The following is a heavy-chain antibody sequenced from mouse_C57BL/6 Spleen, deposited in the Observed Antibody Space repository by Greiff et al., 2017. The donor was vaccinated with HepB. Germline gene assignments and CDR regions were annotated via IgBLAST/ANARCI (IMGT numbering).Heavy chain of an antibody. J-gene: IGHJ4*01. D-gene: IGHD2-13*01. Sequence: VQLQQSGAELVRPGTSVKMSCKASGYTFTNYWIGWAKQRPGHGLEWIGDIYPGGGYTNYNEKFKGKATLTADKSSSTAYMQFSSLTSEDSAIYYCARGGLQAMDCWGQGTSVTVSS. CDR2: IYPGGGYT. CDR1: GYTFTNYW. CDR3: ARGGLQAMDC. V-gene: IGHV1-63*01.